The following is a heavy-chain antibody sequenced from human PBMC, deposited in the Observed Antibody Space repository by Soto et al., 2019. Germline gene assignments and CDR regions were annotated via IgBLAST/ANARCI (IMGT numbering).Heavy chain of an antibody. CDR1: GLSVRNNY. Sequence: EVQLEESGGGLIQPGGSLRLSCTASGLSVRNNYMSWVRQAPGMGLEWVSVIYNDGTTYYADSVKGRFTLSRDTSKNTLSLQMDSLSAEDTAVYYCVRPLQSGRNYGMDVWGQGTTVTVSS. CDR2: IYNDGTT. J-gene: IGHJ6*02. CDR3: VRPLQSGRNYGMDV. V-gene: IGHV3-53*01. D-gene: IGHD3-10*01.